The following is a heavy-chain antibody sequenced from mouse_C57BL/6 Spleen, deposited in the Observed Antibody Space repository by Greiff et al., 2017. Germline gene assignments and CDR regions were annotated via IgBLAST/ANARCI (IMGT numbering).Heavy chain of an antibody. Sequence: EVQLQQSGPELVKPGASVKISCKASGYSFTDYNMNWVKQSNGKSLEWIGVINPNYGTTSYNQKFKGKATLTVDQSSSTAYMQLNSLTSEDSAVYSCEGGTGRLYVMAYWGQGPSVPFPS. J-gene: IGHJ4*01. CDR2: INPNYGTT. V-gene: IGHV1-39*01. CDR1: GYSFTDYN. CDR3: EGGTGRLYVMAY. D-gene: IGHD4-1*01.